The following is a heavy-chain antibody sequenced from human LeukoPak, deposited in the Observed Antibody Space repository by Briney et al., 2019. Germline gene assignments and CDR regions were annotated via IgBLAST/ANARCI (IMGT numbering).Heavy chain of an antibody. Sequence: PGGSLRLSCATSGFAFNNYNMNWVRQAPGRALEWVSSITSSGTYIFYADSVKGRFTISRDNAKNSLYLQMNSLRAEDTAVYYCARESNYGDYFDYWGQGTLVTVSS. CDR1: GFAFNNYN. CDR3: ARESNYGDYFDY. CDR2: ITSSGTYI. V-gene: IGHV3-21*01. D-gene: IGHD4-17*01. J-gene: IGHJ4*02.